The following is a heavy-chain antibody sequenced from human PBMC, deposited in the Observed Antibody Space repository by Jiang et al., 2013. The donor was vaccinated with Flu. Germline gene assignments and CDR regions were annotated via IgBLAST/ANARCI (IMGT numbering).Heavy chain of an antibody. CDR3: AKYIRDSGTYYFDY. Sequence: LLKPSETLSLICTVSGGSITGYYWSWIRQSPGEGLEWIGYIYYTGTTNYNPSLKSRVTMSVDTSKNQFSLKLSSVTAADTAVYYCAKYIRDSGTYYFDYVGPGNPGHRL. V-gene: IGHV4-59*01. CDR1: GGSITGYY. J-gene: IGHJ4*02. CDR2: IYYTGTT. D-gene: IGHD3-10*01.